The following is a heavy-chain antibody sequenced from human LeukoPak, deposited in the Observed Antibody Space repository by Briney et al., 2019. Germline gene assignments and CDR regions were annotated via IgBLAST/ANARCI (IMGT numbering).Heavy chain of an antibody. CDR2: ISYDGSNK. J-gene: IGHJ6*02. Sequence: PGGSLRLSCAASGFTFSSYGMHWVRQAPGKGLEWVAVISYDGSNKYYADSVKGRFTISRDNSKNSLYLQMNSLRTEDTALYYCAKDRGGYGSGSYPYYYYGMDVWGQGTTVTVSS. V-gene: IGHV3-30*18. D-gene: IGHD3-10*01. CDR3: AKDRGGYGSGSYPYYYYGMDV. CDR1: GFTFSSYG.